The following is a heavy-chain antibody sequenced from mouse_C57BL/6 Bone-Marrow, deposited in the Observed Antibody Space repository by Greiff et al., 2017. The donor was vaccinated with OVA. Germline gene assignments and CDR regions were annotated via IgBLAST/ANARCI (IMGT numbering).Heavy chain of an antibody. CDR2: IYPGDGDT. J-gene: IGHJ2*01. CDR1: GYAFSSSW. CDR3: VYYYGSSYFDY. V-gene: IGHV1-82*01. D-gene: IGHD1-1*01. Sequence: VKLMESGPELVKPGASVKISCKASGYAFSSSWMNWVKQRPGKGLEWIGRIYPGDGDTNYNGKFKGKATLTADKSSSTAYMQLSSLTSEDSAVYFCVYYYGSSYFDYWGQGTTLTVSS.